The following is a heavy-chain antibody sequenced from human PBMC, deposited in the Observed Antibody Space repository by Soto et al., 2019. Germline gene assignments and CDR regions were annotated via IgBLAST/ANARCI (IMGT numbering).Heavy chain of an antibody. J-gene: IGHJ3*01. V-gene: IGHV3-21*06. CDR1: GFTFSSYS. CDR3: LRGGGVYTRDDVLDV. D-gene: IGHD2-2*02. CDR2: ISSRSSVI. Sequence: EVQLVESGGGLVKPGGSLRLSCVDSGFTFSSYSMNWVRQAPGKGLEWVASISSRSSVIWYADSLKGRFTISRDNAKNPLLLQMNSLRAEDAAVYYGLRGGGVYTRDDVLDVWGQGTMVTVSS.